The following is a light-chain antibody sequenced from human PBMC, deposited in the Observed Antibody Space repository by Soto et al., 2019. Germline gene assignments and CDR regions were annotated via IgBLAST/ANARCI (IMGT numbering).Light chain of an antibody. CDR1: SSNLGAGYD. CDR3: TSWAISMGGYV. V-gene: IGLV1-40*01. J-gene: IGLJ1*01. Sequence: QSVLTQPPSVSGAPWQRVTISCTGSSSNLGAGYDAHWFQFLPGTAPKLRIYGNTNRPSRVPDRFSGSKSVTSGPLATTGLKSEDEAECFCTSWAISMGGYV. CDR2: GNT.